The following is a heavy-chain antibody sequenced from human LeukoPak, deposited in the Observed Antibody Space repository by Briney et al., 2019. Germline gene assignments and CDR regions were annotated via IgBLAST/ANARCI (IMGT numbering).Heavy chain of an antibody. D-gene: IGHD5-12*01. CDR2: IWYDGGNK. J-gene: IGHJ4*02. V-gene: IGHV3-33*06. CDR3: AKTAGRHSGYDLDY. CDR1: GFTFSSYG. Sequence: TGGSLRLSCAASGFTFSSYGMHWVRQAPGKGLEWVAVIWYDGGNKYYADSVKGRFTISRDNSKNTLYLQMNSLRAEDTAVYYCAKTAGRHSGYDLDYWGQGTLVTVSS.